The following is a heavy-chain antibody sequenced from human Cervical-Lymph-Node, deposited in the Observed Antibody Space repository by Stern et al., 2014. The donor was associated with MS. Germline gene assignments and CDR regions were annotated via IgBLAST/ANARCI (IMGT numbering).Heavy chain of an antibody. J-gene: IGHJ3*01. CDR2: FDPEDAEV. D-gene: IGHD3-10*01. Sequence: VQLVQSGAEVKKPGASVKLSCKVSGDTLTEFSTHWVRQAPGKGLEWMGGFDPEDAEVIYAPKFQGRVTMTEDTSTDTAYMELSSLRSEDTAVYYCATGVPDAFYVWGRGTMVTVSS. CDR3: ATGVPDAFYV. V-gene: IGHV1-24*01. CDR1: GDTLTEFS.